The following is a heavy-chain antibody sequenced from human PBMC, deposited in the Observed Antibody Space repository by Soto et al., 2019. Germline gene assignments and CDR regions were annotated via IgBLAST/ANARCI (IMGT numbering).Heavy chain of an antibody. CDR2: IYYSGST. CDR1: GGSISSGDYY. CDR3: ARGPKLLDYGGDVFSFDI. J-gene: IGHJ3*02. Sequence: QVQLQESGPGLVKPSQTLSLTCTVSGGSISSGDYYWSWIRQPPGQGLEWIGYIYYSGSTHYNPSLKSLVTISVDTSKNQFSLKLSSLTAADTAVYYCARGPKLLDYGGDVFSFDIWGQGTMVTVSS. D-gene: IGHD4-17*01. V-gene: IGHV4-30-4*01.